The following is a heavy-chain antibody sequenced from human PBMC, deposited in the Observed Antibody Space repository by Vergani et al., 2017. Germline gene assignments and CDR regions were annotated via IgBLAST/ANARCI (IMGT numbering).Heavy chain of an antibody. J-gene: IGHJ4*02. D-gene: IGHD6-19*01. CDR3: ARHPECSGWYRCYFDY. V-gene: IGHV4-59*08. Sequence: QVQLQESGPGLVKPSETLSLPCTVSGGSISSYYWSWIRQPPGKGLEWIGYIYYSGSTNYNPSLKSRGTISVDTSKNQFSLKLSSVTAADTAVYYCARHPECSGWYRCYFDYWGQGTLVTVSS. CDR2: IYYSGST. CDR1: GGSISSYY.